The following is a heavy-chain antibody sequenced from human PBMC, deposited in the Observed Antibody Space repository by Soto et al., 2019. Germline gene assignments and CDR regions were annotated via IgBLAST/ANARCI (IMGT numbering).Heavy chain of an antibody. CDR3: ASWFWSGCGYYYDGMDV. J-gene: IGHJ6*01. Sequence: QVQLVQSGAEVKKPGSSVKVSCKASGGTFSSYAISWVRQAPGQGLEWMGGIIAIFGTANYAQKFQGRVTITADESTSTAYMELSSLRSEDTAVDYCASWFWSGCGYYYDGMDVWGQGTTVTVSS. V-gene: IGHV1-69*01. CDR2: IIAIFGTA. D-gene: IGHD3-3*01. CDR1: GGTFSSYA.